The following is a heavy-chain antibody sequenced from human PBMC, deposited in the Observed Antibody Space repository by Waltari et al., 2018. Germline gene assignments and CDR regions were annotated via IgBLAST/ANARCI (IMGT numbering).Heavy chain of an antibody. Sequence: EVQLLESGGGLVQPGGALSVSCAASGFTFSRYWMSGVRQAPGKGLEWVANIKQDGSEKYYVDSVKGRFTISRDNAKSSLFLQMNSLRAEDTAVYYCASRYYFDYWGLGTLVTVSS. J-gene: IGHJ4*02. CDR1: GFTFSRYW. CDR3: ASRYYFDY. CDR2: IKQDGSEK. V-gene: IGHV3-7*01.